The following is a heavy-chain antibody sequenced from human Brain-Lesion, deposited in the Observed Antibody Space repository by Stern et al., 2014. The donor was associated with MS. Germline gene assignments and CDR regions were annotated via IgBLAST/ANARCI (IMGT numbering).Heavy chain of an antibody. Sequence: QLVESGPGLVKPSETLSLTCTVAGGSVSSTSYAWAWIRQPPGKGLEWIGTIYYSGNTYYRPSLKSRLTISLATSKNRFPLQLRSVTAADTAVYYCAGEEDIRYCSGGSCTGNWFDPWGQGTLVTVSS. D-gene: IGHD2-15*01. CDR3: AGEEDIRYCSGGSCTGNWFDP. CDR1: GGSVSSTSYA. V-gene: IGHV4-39*01. J-gene: IGHJ5*02. CDR2: IYYSGNT.